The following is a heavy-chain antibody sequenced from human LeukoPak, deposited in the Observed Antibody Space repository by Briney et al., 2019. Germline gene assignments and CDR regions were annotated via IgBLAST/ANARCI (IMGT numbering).Heavy chain of an antibody. V-gene: IGHV3-74*01. CDR3: ARRPNAGFYGIAY. CDR1: GFTFSSYW. CDR2: INSDGSST. Sequence: GGSLRLSCAASGFTFSSYWMHWVRQAPGKGLVWVSRINSDGSSTSYADSVKGRFTISRDNAKNTLYLQMNSLRDEDTAVYYCARRPNAGFYGIAYWGQGTLVTVSS. J-gene: IGHJ4*02. D-gene: IGHD2/OR15-2a*01.